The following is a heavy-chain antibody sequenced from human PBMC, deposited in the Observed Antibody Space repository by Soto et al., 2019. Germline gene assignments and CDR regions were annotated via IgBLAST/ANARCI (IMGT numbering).Heavy chain of an antibody. CDR1: GGSISSGGYS. CDR2: IYHSGST. V-gene: IGHV4-30-2*01. CDR3: ARVPDR. J-gene: IGHJ5*02. Sequence: QLQLQESGSGLVKPSQTLSLTCAVSGGSISSGGYSWSWIRQPPGKGLEWIGYIYHSGSTYYNPSLKXRVXXXXXRSXXXXSLXXXSXXXXDTAVYYCARVPDRWGQGTLVTVSS. D-gene: IGHD2-2*01.